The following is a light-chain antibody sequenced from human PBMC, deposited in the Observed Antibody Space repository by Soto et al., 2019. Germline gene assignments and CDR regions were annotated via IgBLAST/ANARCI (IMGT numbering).Light chain of an antibody. CDR2: KAS. J-gene: IGKJ1*01. CDR3: QHYNSYSEA. V-gene: IGKV1-5*03. Sequence: EIQRTQSPSIVSASVGDTVTITCRASQSISSWLAWYQQKPGKAPKPLIYKASTLTSGVPSRFSGSGSGTEFTLTISSLQHDDFATYYCQHYNSYSEAFGQGTKVDIK. CDR1: QSISSW.